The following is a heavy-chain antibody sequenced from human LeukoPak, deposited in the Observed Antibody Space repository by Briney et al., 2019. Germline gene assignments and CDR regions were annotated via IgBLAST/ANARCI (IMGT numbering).Heavy chain of an antibody. D-gene: IGHD4-11*01. CDR2: IYPADSDT. J-gene: IGHJ5*02. Sequence: GESLQISCKGSGYSFTNYWIGWVRQMPGKGLEWMGIIYPADSDTRYSPSFQCKVTISAAKSIRTAYLHWNSPKASDTAMYYCARPVDYRDWSDPWGQGTLVIVSS. V-gene: IGHV5-51*01. CDR3: ARPVDYRDWSDP. CDR1: GYSFTNYW.